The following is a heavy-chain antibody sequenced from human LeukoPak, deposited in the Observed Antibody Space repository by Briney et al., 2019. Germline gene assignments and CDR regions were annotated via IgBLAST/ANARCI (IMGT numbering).Heavy chain of an antibody. CDR2: IWSDGSNK. CDR1: GFTFSGYG. J-gene: IGHJ4*02. D-gene: IGHD6-19*01. CDR3: ARDVHSGAFDY. Sequence: GGSLRLSCAASGFTFSGYGMHWVRQAPGKGLEWVTVIWSDGSNKYYADSVKGRFTISRDNAKNTVYLQMNSLRAEDTAVYYCARDVHSGAFDYWGQGTLVTVSS. V-gene: IGHV3-33*01.